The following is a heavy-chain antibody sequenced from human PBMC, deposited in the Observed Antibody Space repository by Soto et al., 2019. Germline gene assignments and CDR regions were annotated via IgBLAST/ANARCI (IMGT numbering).Heavy chain of an antibody. V-gene: IGHV3-30*04. CDR1: GFNFSSYA. J-gene: IGHJ4*02. CDR2: ISYDGSNK. Sequence: GGSLRLSCAASGFNFSSYAMHWVRQAPGKGLEWVAVISYDGSNKYYADSVKGRFTISRDNSKNTLYLQMNSLRAEDTAVYYCARAPGFPGSYFDYWGQGTLVTVSS. D-gene: IGHD1-26*01. CDR3: ARAPGFPGSYFDY.